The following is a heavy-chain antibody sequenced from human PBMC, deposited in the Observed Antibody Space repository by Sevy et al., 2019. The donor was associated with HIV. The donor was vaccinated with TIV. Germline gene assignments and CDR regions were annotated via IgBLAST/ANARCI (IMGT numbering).Heavy chain of an antibody. CDR3: ARGGITFGGVIVH. CDR1: GFTFSSSS. D-gene: IGHD3-16*01. Sequence: GGSLRLSCAASGFTFSSSSMNWVRQAPGKGLEWVSYISSSSSTIYYEGSVKGRFTISRDNAKNSLYLQMNSLRDEDRAVYYGARGGITFGGVIVHWGQGTLVTVSS. J-gene: IGHJ5*02. CDR2: ISSSSSTI. V-gene: IGHV3-48*02.